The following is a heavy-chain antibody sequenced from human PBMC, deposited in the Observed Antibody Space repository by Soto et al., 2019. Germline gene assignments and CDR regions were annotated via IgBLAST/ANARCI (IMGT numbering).Heavy chain of an antibody. V-gene: IGHV1-2*04. D-gene: IGHD6-13*01. J-gene: IGHJ4*02. CDR3: ARGTSPTAAGEHIDY. Sequence: ASVKVSCKASGYTFTGYYMHWVRQAPGQGLEWMGWINPNSGGTNYAQKFQGWVTMTRDTSISTAYMELSRLRSDDTAVYYCARGTSPTAAGEHIDYWGQGNLVTVSS. CDR2: INPNSGGT. CDR1: GYTFTGYY.